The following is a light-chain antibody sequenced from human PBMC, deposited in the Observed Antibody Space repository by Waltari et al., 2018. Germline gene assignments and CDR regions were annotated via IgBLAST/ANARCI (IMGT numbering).Light chain of an antibody. CDR3: SSHTSSSTRV. V-gene: IGLV2-14*02. J-gene: IGLJ1*01. Sequence: QSALTQPASVSGSPGQSITISCTGTSSDIGTYNLVSWYQQHPGKAPKLMIYGVSNRPYGVSNPFSGSKSGHTASLPISGLQAEDEADYYCSSHTSSSTRVFGTGTKVTVL. CDR1: SSDIGTYNL. CDR2: GVS.